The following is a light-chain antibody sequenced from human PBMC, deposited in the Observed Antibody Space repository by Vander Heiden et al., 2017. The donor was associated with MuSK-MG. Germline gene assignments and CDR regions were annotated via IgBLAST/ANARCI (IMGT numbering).Light chain of an antibody. CDR3: SSYASDTRWV. Sequence: QSALTPPPSASGSLGQSVTISCTGTSSDVGGYNYVSWYQQHPDKAPKLLISEVSKRPAGVPDRFAGSKSGNTASPTVSGLQAEDDAYYYCSSYASDTRWVFGGGTKLTVL. CDR2: EVS. CDR1: SSDVGGYNY. V-gene: IGLV2-8*01. J-gene: IGLJ3*02.